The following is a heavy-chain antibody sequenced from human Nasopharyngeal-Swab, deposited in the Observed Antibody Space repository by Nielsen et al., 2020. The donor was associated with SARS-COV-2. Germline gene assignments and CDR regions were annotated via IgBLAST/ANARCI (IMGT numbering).Heavy chain of an antibody. D-gene: IGHD6-13*01. CDR3: AKDIYSSSWTPWYYYYGMDV. CDR2: ISWDGGST. CDR1: GFTFDDCA. J-gene: IGHJ6*02. V-gene: IGHV3-43*02. Sequence: GGSLRLSCAASGFTFDDCAMHWVWQAPGEGLEWVSLISWDGGSTYYADSVKGRFTISRDNSKNSLYLQMNSLRTEDTALYYCAKDIYSSSWTPWYYYYGMDVWGQGTTVTVSS.